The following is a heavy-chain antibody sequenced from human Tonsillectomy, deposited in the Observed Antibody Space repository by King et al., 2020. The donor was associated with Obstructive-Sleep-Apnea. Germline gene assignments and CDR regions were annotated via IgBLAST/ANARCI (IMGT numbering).Heavy chain of an antibody. CDR3: ARFDYSGSGNYYQVRES. J-gene: IGHJ5*02. Sequence: VQLQQWGAGLLKPSETLSLTCAVYGGSFTNYYWTWIRQPPVKGLQWIGEIDHTVNTDYNRSLNRRFSMSVDMSRTQFSLRLSSVTASDPAVYYCARFDYSGSGNYYQVRESWGQGTLVTVSS. CDR1: GGSFTNYY. V-gene: IGHV4-34*01. D-gene: IGHD3-10*01. CDR2: IDHTVNT.